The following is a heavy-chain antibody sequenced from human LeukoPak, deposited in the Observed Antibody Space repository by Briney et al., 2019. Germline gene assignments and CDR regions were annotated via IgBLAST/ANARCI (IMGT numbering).Heavy chain of an antibody. CDR3: ARDGYDILTGYPYYGMDV. D-gene: IGHD3-9*01. Sequence: GGSLRLSCAASRCTFSSYSLNWVSQAPGKGLEWVSSISSSSSYIYYADSVKGRFTISRDNAKNSLYLQMNSLRAEDTAVYYCARDGYDILTGYPYYGMDVWGQGSTVTVSS. V-gene: IGHV3-21*01. CDR2: ISSSSSYI. CDR1: RCTFSSYS. J-gene: IGHJ6*02.